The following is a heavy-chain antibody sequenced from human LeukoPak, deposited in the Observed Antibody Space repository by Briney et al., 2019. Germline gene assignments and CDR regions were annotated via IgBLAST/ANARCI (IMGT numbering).Heavy chain of an antibody. D-gene: IGHD3-10*01. CDR3: TKALLWFGELMGSYYYYMDV. CDR2: IRSKAYGGTT. V-gene: IGHV3-49*04. CDR1: GFTFSSYA. J-gene: IGHJ6*03. Sequence: GGSLRLSCAASGFTFSSYAMSWVRQAPGKGLEWVGFIRSKAYGGTTEYAASVKGRFTISRDDSKSIAYLQMNSLKTEDTAVYYCTKALLWFGELMGSYYYYMDVWGKGTTVTVSS.